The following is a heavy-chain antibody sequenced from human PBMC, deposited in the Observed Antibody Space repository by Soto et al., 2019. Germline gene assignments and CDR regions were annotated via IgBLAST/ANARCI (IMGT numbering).Heavy chain of an antibody. CDR3: ARGTDGFEY. Sequence: GGSLRLSCIGSGFTFGDFAVSWVRQAPGKGLEWVGFMRIEDYGGTTEYAASVKGRFTISRDDYKNTGFLHMNSLKTEDTGVYYCARGTDGFEYWGRGILVTVSS. V-gene: IGHV3-49*04. CDR1: GFTFGDFA. J-gene: IGHJ4*02. D-gene: IGHD1-1*01. CDR2: MRIEDYGGTT.